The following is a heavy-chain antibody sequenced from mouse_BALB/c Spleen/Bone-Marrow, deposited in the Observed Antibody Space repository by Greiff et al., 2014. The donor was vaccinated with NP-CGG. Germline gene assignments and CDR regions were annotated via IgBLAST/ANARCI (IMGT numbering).Heavy chain of an antibody. CDR3: ASYYYGSSLFAY. CDR2: IDPANGNT. CDR1: GFNIKDTY. V-gene: IGHV14-3*02. Sequence: EVKLMESGAELVKPGASVKLSCTASGFNIKDTYMHWVKQGPEQGLEWIGRIDPANGNTKYDPKFQGKATITADTSSNTAYLQLSSLTSEDTAVYYCASYYYGSSLFAYWGQGTLVTVSA. D-gene: IGHD1-1*01. J-gene: IGHJ3*01.